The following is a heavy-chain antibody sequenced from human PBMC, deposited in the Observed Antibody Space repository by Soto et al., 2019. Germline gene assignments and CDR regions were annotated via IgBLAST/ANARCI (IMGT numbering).Heavy chain of an antibody. V-gene: IGHV3-33*01. CDR2: IWYDGSSE. CDR3: ARPFYDGSGSYYPFEY. D-gene: IGHD3-10*01. J-gene: IGHJ4*02. CDR1: GFTFSRYG. Sequence: QVQLVESGGGVVQPGRSLRLSCAASGFTFSRYGMDWVRQAPGKGLEWVAVIWYDGSSEYYADSVKGRFTISRDNSKNMLYVQMNSLRAEDTAVYYCARPFYDGSGSYYPFEYWGQGTLVTASS.